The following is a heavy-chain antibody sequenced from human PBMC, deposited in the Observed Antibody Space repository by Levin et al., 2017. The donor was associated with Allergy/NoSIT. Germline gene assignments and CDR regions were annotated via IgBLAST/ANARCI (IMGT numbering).Heavy chain of an antibody. CDR2: INHSGST. D-gene: IGHD3-10*01. CDR3: ARADRYYYGSGSPLLYY. V-gene: IGHV4-34*01. J-gene: IGHJ4*02. Sequence: SETLSLTCAVYGGSFSGYYWSWIRQPPGKGLEWIGEINHSGSTNYNPSLKSRVTISVDTSKNQFSLKLSSVTAADTAVYYCARADRYYYGSGSPLLYYWGQGTLVTVSS. CDR1: GGSFSGYY.